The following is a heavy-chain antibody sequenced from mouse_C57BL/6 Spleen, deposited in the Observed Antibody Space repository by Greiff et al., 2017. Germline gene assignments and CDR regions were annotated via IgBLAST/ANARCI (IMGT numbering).Heavy chain of an antibody. V-gene: IGHV1-74*01. Sequence: VQLQQPGAELVKPGASVKVSCKASGYTFTSYWMHWVKQRPGQGLEWIGRINPSDSDTNYNQKFKGKATLTVDKSSSTAYMQLSSLTSEDSAVYYCAIYDYDGAMDYWGQGTSVTVSS. CDR3: AIYDYDGAMDY. J-gene: IGHJ4*01. D-gene: IGHD2-4*01. CDR1: GYTFTSYW. CDR2: INPSDSDT.